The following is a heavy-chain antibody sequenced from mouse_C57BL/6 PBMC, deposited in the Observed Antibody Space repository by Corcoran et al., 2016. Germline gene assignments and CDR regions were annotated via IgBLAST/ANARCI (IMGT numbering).Heavy chain of an antibody. CDR3: ARERGYGNGAWFAY. J-gene: IGHJ3*01. CDR2: INPNNGGT. V-gene: IGHV1-26*01. D-gene: IGHD2-1*01. Sequence: EVQLQQSGPELVKPGASVKISCKASGYTFTDYYMNWVKQSHGKSLEWIGDINPNNGGTSYNQKFKGKATLTVDKSSSTAYMELRSLTSEDSAVYYGARERGYGNGAWFAYWGQGTLVTVSA. CDR1: GYTFTDYY.